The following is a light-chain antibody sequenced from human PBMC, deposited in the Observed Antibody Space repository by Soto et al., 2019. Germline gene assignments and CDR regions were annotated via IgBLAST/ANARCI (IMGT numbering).Light chain of an antibody. V-gene: IGLV1-51*02. Sequence: QSALTQPPSVSAAPGQKVTISCSGSSSNIGSNSVSWYQQFPGTAPKLLIYENNKRPSGIPDRFSGSKSGTSATLGITGLQTGDEADYYCGTWGSSLSAVMFGGGTKVTVL. J-gene: IGLJ3*02. CDR1: SSNIGSNS. CDR3: GTWGSSLSAVM. CDR2: ENN.